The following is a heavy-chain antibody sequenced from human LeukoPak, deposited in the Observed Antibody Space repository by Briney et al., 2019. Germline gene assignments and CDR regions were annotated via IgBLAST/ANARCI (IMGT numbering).Heavy chain of an antibody. V-gene: IGHV3-21*01. CDR1: GFTFSSYS. CDR3: ARGVLGRASDY. J-gene: IGHJ4*02. D-gene: IGHD7-27*01. CDR2: ISSSSSYI. Sequence: GGSLRLSCAASGFTFSSYSMNWVRQAPGKGLEWVSSISSSSSYIYYADSVKGRFTISRDNAKNPLYLQMNSLRAEDTAVYYCARGVLGRASDYWGQGTLVTVSS.